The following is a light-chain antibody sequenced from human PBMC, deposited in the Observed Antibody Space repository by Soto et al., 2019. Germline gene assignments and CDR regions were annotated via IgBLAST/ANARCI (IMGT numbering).Light chain of an antibody. CDR3: QQYDNLPLT. Sequence: DIQMTQSPSTLSASVGDRVTITCRASQTISSWLDWYQQKAGKAPRLLIHDASTLEAGVPSRFSGSGSGTEFTLTISSLQPDDFATYYRQQYDNLPLTFGGGTKVELK. CDR1: QTISSW. CDR2: DAS. V-gene: IGKV1-5*01. J-gene: IGKJ4*01.